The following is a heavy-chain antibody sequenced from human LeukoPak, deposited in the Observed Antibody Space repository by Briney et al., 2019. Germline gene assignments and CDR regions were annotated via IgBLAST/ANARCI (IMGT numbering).Heavy chain of an antibody. CDR1: GFTFSSYA. CDR3: AAAVNTGRAEHY. CDR2: INNSGTDT. Sequence: GGSLRLSCAAFGFTFSSYAITWVRQAPGKGLEWVSSINNSGTDTYYEDSVKGRFTISRDNSKNTLFLHINSLSAEDTAVYYCAAAVNTGRAEHYWGQGTLVTVSS. V-gene: IGHV3-23*01. D-gene: IGHD4-17*01. J-gene: IGHJ4*02.